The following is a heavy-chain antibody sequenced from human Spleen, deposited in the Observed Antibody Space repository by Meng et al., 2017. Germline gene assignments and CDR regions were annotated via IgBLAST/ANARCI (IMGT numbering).Heavy chain of an antibody. CDR3: ARDSAMVRGVISPLYYYYGMDV. Sequence: SQTLSLTCAISGDRVSSNSAAWNWIRQSPSRGLEWLGRTYYRSKWYNDYAVSVKSRITINPDTSKNQFSLQLNSVTPEDTAVYYCARDSAMVRGVISPLYYYYGMDVWGQGTTVTVSS. CDR2: TYYRSKWYN. CDR1: GDRVSSNSAA. J-gene: IGHJ6*02. D-gene: IGHD3-10*01. V-gene: IGHV6-1*01.